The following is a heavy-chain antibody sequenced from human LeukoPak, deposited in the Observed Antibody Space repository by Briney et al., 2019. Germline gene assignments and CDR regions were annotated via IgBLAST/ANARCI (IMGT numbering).Heavy chain of an antibody. J-gene: IGHJ4*02. V-gene: IGHV5-51*01. Sequence: GESLKISCKGSGYSFTSYWIGWVRQMPGKGLEWMGIIYPGDSDTRYSPSFQGQVTISADKSISTAYLQWRSLKASDTAIYYCARGSIAAAGLSYFDYWAREPWSPSP. D-gene: IGHD6-13*01. CDR2: IYPGDSDT. CDR1: GYSFTSYW. CDR3: ARGSIAAAGLSYFDY.